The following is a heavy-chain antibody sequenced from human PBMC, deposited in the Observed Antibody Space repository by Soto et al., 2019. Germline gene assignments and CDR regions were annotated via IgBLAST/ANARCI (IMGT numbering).Heavy chain of an antibody. Sequence: GGSLRLSCAASGFTFSSYAMHWVRQAPGKGLEWVAVISYDGSNKYYADSVKGRFTISRDNSKNTLYLQMNSLRAEDTAVYYCARDLPPGEQWLEHSTAATPGGRKNYYYGMDVWGQGTTVTVSS. J-gene: IGHJ6*02. CDR1: GFTFSSYA. CDR3: ARDLPPGEQWLEHSTAATPGGRKNYYYGMDV. CDR2: ISYDGSNK. V-gene: IGHV3-30-3*01. D-gene: IGHD6-19*01.